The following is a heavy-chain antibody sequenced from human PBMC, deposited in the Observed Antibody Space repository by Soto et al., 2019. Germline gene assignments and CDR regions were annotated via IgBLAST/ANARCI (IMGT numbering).Heavy chain of an antibody. CDR3: ARDRGP. D-gene: IGHD3-10*01. CDR2: ISGSGSYT. Sequence: QMHLVESGGGLVKPGESLRLSCAASGFSFSDYYMSWLRQAPGKGLEWLSYISGSGSYTNYADSVKGRFTISRDNAKNSLYLQMNRRGVEDTAVYYCARDRGPWGQGTLVTVSS. CDR1: GFSFSDYY. J-gene: IGHJ5*02. V-gene: IGHV3-11*06.